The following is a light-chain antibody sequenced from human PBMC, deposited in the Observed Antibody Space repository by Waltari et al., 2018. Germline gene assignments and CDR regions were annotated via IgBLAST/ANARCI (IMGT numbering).Light chain of an antibody. V-gene: IGLV4-69*01. J-gene: IGLJ3*02. CDR2: VNSDGSH. CDR3: QTGGHGAWV. CDR1: SGHSSNV. Sequence: QLVLTQSPSASASLGASVKLTCTLSSGHSSNVIAWLQQRPETGPRYLMKVNSDGSHTKGDEIPDRCSGSSSGAERYLTISNLQSEDEADYVCQTGGHGAWVFGGGTTLTVL.